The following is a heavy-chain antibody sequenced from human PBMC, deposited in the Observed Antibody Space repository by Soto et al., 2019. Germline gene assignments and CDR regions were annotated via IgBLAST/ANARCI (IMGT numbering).Heavy chain of an antibody. CDR1: GYTFSSYW. CDR3: AREGKPGTTDY. CDR2: INLDGSFT. Sequence: EVRLVESGGDLVQPGGSLRLSCAASGYTFSSYWIHWVRQAPGKGLVWVSRINLDGSFTNYADSVKGRFTISRDNAKNTLFLQMNSLRAEDTAVYYCAREGKPGTTDYWGQGTLVTVSP. V-gene: IGHV3-74*01. D-gene: IGHD1-7*01. J-gene: IGHJ4*02.